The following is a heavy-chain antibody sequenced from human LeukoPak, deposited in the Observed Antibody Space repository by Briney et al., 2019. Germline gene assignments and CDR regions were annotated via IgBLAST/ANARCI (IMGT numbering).Heavy chain of an antibody. CDR2: INHSGSA. CDR3: ARFDVVPAAIGY. Sequence: PSETLSLTSAVYGGSFSGYYWSWIRQPPGKGLEWIGEINHSGSANYNPSLKSRVTISVDTSKNQFSLKLGSVTAADTAVYYCARFDVVPAAIGYWGQGTLVTVSS. CDR1: GGSFSGYY. V-gene: IGHV4-34*01. D-gene: IGHD2-2*01. J-gene: IGHJ4*02.